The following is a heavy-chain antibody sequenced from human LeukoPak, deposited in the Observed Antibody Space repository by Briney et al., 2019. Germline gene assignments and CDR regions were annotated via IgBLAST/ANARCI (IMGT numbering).Heavy chain of an antibody. CDR1: GYTFTGYY. D-gene: IGHD2-2*01. J-gene: IGHJ4*02. Sequence: ASVKVSCKASGYTFTGYYMHWVRQAPGQGLEWMGWINPNSGGTNYAQKFQGRVNMTRDTSISTAYMELSRLRSDDTAVYYCARDYARRAYYFDYWGQGTLVTVSS. V-gene: IGHV1-2*02. CDR2: INPNSGGT. CDR3: ARDYARRAYYFDY.